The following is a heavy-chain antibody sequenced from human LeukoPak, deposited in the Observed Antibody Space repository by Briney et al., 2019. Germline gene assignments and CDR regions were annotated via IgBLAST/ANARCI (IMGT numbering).Heavy chain of an antibody. CDR2: ISGSGGST. J-gene: IGHJ4*02. CDR1: GFTFSSYV. CDR3: AKVFYPAAGTGRVDFPFDY. V-gene: IGHV3-23*01. D-gene: IGHD6-13*01. Sequence: GGSLRLSCAASGFTFSSYVMSWVRQAPGKGLEWVSAISGSGGSTYYADSVKGRFTISRDNSKTTLYLQMNSLRAEDTAVYYCAKVFYPAAGTGRVDFPFDYWGQGTLVTVSS.